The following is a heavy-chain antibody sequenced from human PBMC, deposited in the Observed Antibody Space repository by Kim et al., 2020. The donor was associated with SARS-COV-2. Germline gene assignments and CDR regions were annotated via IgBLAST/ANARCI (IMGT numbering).Heavy chain of an antibody. CDR3: ARVSDSSGYYYPPVVDV. CDR2: IYYSGST. J-gene: IGHJ6*02. V-gene: IGHV4-59*13. Sequence: SETLSLTCTVSGGSISSYYWSWIRQPPGKGLEWIGYIYYSGSTNYNPSLKSRVTISVDTSKNQFSLKLSSVTAADTAVYYCARVSDSSGYYYPPVVDVWGQGTTVTVSS. D-gene: IGHD3-22*01. CDR1: GGSISSYY.